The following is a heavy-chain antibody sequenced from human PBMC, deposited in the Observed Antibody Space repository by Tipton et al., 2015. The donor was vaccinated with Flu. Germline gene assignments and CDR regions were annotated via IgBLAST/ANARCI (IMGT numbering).Heavy chain of an antibody. CDR3: ARRSGTWNNAGFDP. CDR2: INHSGTT. CDR1: GGFFSGYY. J-gene: IGHJ5*02. Sequence: TLSLTCAVYGGFFSGYYWSWIRQPPGEGLEWIGEINHSGTTHYKPSLKSRLTISVDASKNQFSLRLNSVTAADTAVYYCARRSGTWNNAGFDPWGQGTLVTVFS. D-gene: IGHD1/OR15-1a*01. V-gene: IGHV4-34*01.